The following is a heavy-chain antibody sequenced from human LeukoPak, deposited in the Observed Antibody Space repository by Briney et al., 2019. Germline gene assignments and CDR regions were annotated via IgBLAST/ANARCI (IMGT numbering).Heavy chain of an antibody. J-gene: IGHJ4*02. D-gene: IGHD4-17*01. CDR2: INHSGST. V-gene: IGHV4-34*01. CDR3: ARGQVFYGDYVPLDVINGASFDY. CDR1: GGSFSGYY. Sequence: SETLSLTCAVSGGSFSGYYWSWIRQPPGKGLEWIGEINHSGSTNYNPSLKSRVTISVDTSKNQFSPKLSSVTAADKGVYYCARGQVFYGDYVPLDVINGASFDYWGQGTLVT.